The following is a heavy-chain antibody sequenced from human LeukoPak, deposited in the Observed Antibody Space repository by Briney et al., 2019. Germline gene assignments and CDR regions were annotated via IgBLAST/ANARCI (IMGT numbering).Heavy chain of an antibody. Sequence: ETLSLTCSVSGGSISSYYWSWIRQPAGKGLEWIGRIYTSGSTNYNPSLKSRVTMSVDTSKNQFSLKLSSVTAADTAVYYCAKSGYYYGSGSSYYFDYWGQGTLVTVSS. J-gene: IGHJ4*02. V-gene: IGHV4-4*07. CDR2: IYTSGST. CDR1: GGSISSYY. CDR3: AKSGYYYGSGSSYYFDY. D-gene: IGHD3-10*01.